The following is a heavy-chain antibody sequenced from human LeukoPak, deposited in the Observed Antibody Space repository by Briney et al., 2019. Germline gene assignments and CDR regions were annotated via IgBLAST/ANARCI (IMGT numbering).Heavy chain of an antibody. CDR1: GGSFSGYY. D-gene: IGHD6-13*01. CDR2: INHSGST. J-gene: IGHJ6*03. Sequence: PSETPSLTCAVYGGSFSGYYWSWIRQPPGKGLEWIGEINHSGSTNYNPSLKSRVTISVDTSKNQFSLKLSSVTAADTAVYYCARGSEYSSSWQYYYYYYMDVWGKGTTVTVSS. V-gene: IGHV4-34*01. CDR3: ARGSEYSSSWQYYYYYYMDV.